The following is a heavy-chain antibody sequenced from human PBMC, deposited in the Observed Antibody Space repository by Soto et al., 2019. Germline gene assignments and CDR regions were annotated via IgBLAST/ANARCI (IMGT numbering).Heavy chain of an antibody. J-gene: IGHJ6*04. CDR2: IYPGDSDT. CDR3: ARYRERGHYYYYGMDV. Sequence: GESLKISCKGSGYSFTSYWIGWVRQMPGKGLEWMGIIYPGDSDTRYSPSFQGQVTISADKSISTAYLQWSSLKASDTAMYYCARYRERGHYYYYGMDVWGKGTTVTVSS. V-gene: IGHV5-51*01. CDR1: GYSFTSYW.